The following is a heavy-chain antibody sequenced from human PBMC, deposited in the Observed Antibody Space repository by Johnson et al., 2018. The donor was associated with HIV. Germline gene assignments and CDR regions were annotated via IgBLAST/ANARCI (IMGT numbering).Heavy chain of an antibody. V-gene: IGHV3-64*01. CDR3: AKVRRGSSWYIAFDI. CDR2: ISSNGGST. CDR1: GFTFSSYT. J-gene: IGHJ3*02. Sequence: MLLVESGGGLVQPGGSLRLSCVASGFTFSSYTLHWVRQAPGKGLEYVSAISSNGGSTYYANSVKGRFTISRDNSKNTLYLQMNSLRAEDTAVYYCAKVRRGSSWYIAFDIWGQGTMVTVSS. D-gene: IGHD6-13*01.